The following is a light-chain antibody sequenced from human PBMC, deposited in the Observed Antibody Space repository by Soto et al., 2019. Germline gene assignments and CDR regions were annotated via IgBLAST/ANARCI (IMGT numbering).Light chain of an antibody. CDR1: QDINNY. J-gene: IGKJ3*01. CDR2: AAS. Sequence: DIQMTQSPSSLSASVGDRVTITCRASQDINNYLAWYQQKPGKPPKLLIYAASTLQSGVPSRFSGGGSGTDITHTNNSVQPEDVATEWCQKYNNGSAVPFCPGTKV. V-gene: IGKV1-27*01. CDR3: QKYNNGSAVP.